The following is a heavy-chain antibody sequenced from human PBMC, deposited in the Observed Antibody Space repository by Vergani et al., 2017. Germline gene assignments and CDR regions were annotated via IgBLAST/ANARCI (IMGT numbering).Heavy chain of an antibody. CDR1: GYSISSGYY. CDR3: ARHLRQQPNDY. V-gene: IGHV4-38-2*01. Sequence: QVQLQESCPGLVKPSETLSLTCAVSGYSISSGYYWGWIRQPPGKGLEWIGSIYHSGSTYYNSSLTSRVTISVDTSKNQFSLKLSSVTAADTDVYYCARHLRQQPNDYWGQGTLVTVSS. J-gene: IGHJ4*02. CDR2: IYHSGST. D-gene: IGHD6-13*01.